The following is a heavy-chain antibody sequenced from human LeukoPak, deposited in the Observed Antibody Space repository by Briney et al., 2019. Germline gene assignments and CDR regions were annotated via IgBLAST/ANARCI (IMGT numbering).Heavy chain of an antibody. CDR2: ISGSGGST. Sequence: GGSLRLSCAASGFTFSSYAMSWVRQAPGKGLEWVSAISGSGGSTYYADSVKGRFTISRDNSKNTPYLQMNSLRAEDTAVYYCAKVLGYAYDSSGYYYDYWGQGTLVTVSS. CDR3: AKVLGYAYDSSGYYYDY. V-gene: IGHV3-23*01. J-gene: IGHJ4*02. CDR1: GFTFSSYA. D-gene: IGHD3-22*01.